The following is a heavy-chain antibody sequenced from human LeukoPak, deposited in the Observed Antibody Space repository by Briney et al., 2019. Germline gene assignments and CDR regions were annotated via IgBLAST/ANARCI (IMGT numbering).Heavy chain of an antibody. D-gene: IGHD3-3*01. J-gene: IGHJ4*02. CDR1: GFTFSSYS. Sequence: GGSLRHSCAASGFTFSSYSMNWVRQAPGKGLEWVSSISSSSSYIYYADSVKGRFTISRDNAKNSLYLQMNSLRAEDTAVYYCARDNDFWSGYFPPFGYWGQGTLVTVSS. V-gene: IGHV3-21*01. CDR3: ARDNDFWSGYFPPFGY. CDR2: ISSSSSYI.